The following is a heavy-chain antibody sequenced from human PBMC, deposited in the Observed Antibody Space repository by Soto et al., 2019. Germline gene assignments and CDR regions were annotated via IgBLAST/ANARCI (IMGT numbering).Heavy chain of an antibody. CDR2: IYHSGST. J-gene: IGHJ5*02. D-gene: IGHD3-10*01. V-gene: IGHV4-30-2*01. CDR3: ARAQFGRIDP. Sequence: SETLSLTCAVSGVSISSCGYSWGWIRQPPGKGLEWIGYIYHSGSTYYNPSLKSRVTISVDRSKNQFSLKLSYVTAADTAVYSCARAQFGRIDPWGQGTLVTVSS. CDR1: GVSISSCGYS.